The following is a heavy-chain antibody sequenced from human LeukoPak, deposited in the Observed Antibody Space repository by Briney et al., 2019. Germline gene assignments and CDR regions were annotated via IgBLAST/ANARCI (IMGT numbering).Heavy chain of an antibody. Sequence: GESLKISCKGSGYSFTTYWIGWVRQMPGKGLEWMGIIYPGDSDTRYSPSFQGQVTISADKSINTAYLQWSSLRASDTALYYCARQAPDGDYVDSWGQATLLTVSS. CDR2: IYPGDSDT. D-gene: IGHD4-17*01. V-gene: IGHV5-51*01. J-gene: IGHJ4*02. CDR1: GYSFTTYW. CDR3: ARQAPDGDYVDS.